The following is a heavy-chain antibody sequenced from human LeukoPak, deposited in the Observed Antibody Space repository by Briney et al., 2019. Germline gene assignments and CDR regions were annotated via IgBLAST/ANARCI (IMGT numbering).Heavy chain of an antibody. Sequence: GGSLGLSGEASGLGVGGNYLGWFGKPQGKGLEWVSVIYSGDRTYYADSVKGRFTISRDSSKNTLYLQMNNLRVEDTAVYYCERVSMSQYWGQGTLVTVSS. CDR2: IYSGDRT. CDR3: ERVSMSQY. CDR1: GLGVGGNY. J-gene: IGHJ4*02. V-gene: IGHV3-53*01. D-gene: IGHD5/OR15-5a*01.